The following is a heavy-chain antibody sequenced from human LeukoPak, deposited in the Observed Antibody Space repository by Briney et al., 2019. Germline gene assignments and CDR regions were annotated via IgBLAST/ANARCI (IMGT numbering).Heavy chain of an antibody. J-gene: IGHJ5*02. CDR1: GGSISSSSYY. CDR2: IYYSGST. V-gene: IGHV4-39*07. CDR3: AREPRRAYYYGPNWFDP. D-gene: IGHD3-10*01. Sequence: SETLCLTCAVSGGSISSSSYYWGWIRQRPGKGLEWIGSIYYSGSTYYNTSLKSRVIISVDTSKNQFSLMLSSVTAADTAVYYCAREPRRAYYYGPNWFDPWGQGTLVTVSS.